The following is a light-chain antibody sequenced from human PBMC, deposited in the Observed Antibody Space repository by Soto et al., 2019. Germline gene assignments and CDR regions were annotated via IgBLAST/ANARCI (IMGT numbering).Light chain of an antibody. CDR2: SDN. CDR3: TTWGDGLNAPNV. CDR1: SSNIGSNT. J-gene: IGLJ1*01. V-gene: IGLV1-44*01. Sequence: QSVLTQPPSVSGYPGQRVTISCSGSSSNIGSNTVNWYQQLPGAAPTLVMNSDNQRPSGVPVRFSGSKSGTSASLAISGLLSEDVAQHCCTTWGDGLNAPNVFGPGTKLTVL.